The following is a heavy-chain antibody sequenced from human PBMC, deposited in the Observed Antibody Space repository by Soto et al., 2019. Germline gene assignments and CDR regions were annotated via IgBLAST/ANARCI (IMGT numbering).Heavy chain of an antibody. J-gene: IGHJ4*02. CDR2: IYPDDSDT. Sequence: PGASLKISCQASGYSFSNFWIAWVRQMPGEGLEWLGIIYPDDSDTRYSPSFLGQVTISADKSIKTTYLQWSSLKASDTAIYFWASSVLVTSTMNYFDLWGQGTLVTVS. CDR1: GYSFSNFW. CDR3: ASSVLVTSTMNYFDL. V-gene: IGHV5-51*01. D-gene: IGHD2-8*02.